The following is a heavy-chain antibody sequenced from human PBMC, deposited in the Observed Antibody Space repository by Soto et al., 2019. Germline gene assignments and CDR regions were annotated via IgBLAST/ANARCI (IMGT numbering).Heavy chain of an antibody. CDR3: ATSYYDFWSGYHPFVSWFDP. CDR1: GYTLTELS. J-gene: IGHJ5*02. Sequence: ASVNVSCKISGYTLTELSMHWVRQAPGKGLEWMGGFDPEDGETIYAQKFQGRVTMTEDTSTDTAYMELSSLRSEDTAVYYCATSYYDFWSGYHPFVSWFDPWGQGTLVTVSS. CDR2: FDPEDGET. D-gene: IGHD3-3*01. V-gene: IGHV1-24*01.